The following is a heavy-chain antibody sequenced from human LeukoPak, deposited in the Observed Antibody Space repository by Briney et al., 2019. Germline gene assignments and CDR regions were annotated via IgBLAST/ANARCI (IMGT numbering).Heavy chain of an antibody. D-gene: IGHD6-13*01. V-gene: IGHV3-11*01. Sequence: PGGSLRLSCAASGFTLGDYHMSWIRQAPGMGLEWVSYISAGGSTISYADSVKGRFIISSDNAKDSLYLQMNSLRAEDTALYYCARHTIAGYRRGLDYWGQGTLVTVSS. CDR2: ISAGGSTI. J-gene: IGHJ4*02. CDR3: ARHTIAGYRRGLDY. CDR1: GFTLGDYH.